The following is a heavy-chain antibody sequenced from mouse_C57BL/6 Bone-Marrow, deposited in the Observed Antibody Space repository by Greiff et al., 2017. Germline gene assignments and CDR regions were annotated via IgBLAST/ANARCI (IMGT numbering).Heavy chain of an antibody. J-gene: IGHJ4*01. CDR2: IYPGSGST. D-gene: IGHD2-5*01. CDR1: GYTFTSYW. Sequence: QVQLQQPGAELVKPGASVKMSCKASGYTFTSYWITWVKQRPGQGLEWIGDIYPGSGSTNYNEKFKSKATLTVDTSSSTAYMQLSSLTSEDSAVYYCARRYYSNYWAMDYWGQGTSVTVSS. V-gene: IGHV1-55*01. CDR3: ARRYYSNYWAMDY.